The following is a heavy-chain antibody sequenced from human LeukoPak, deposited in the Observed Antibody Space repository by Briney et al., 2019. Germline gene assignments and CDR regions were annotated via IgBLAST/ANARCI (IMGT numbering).Heavy chain of an antibody. CDR2: ISTDGVGT. V-gene: IGHV3-23*01. Sequence: GGSLRLSCAASGFTFSSYDMNWVRQAPGKGLEWVSSISTDGVGTTYADFVKGRCTVSRDSSTNTLYLQMNSLRAEDTAVYYCAKNPDITIFGVVAFWFDPWGQGTLVTVSS. CDR1: GFTFSSYD. J-gene: IGHJ5*02. CDR3: AKNPDITIFGVVAFWFDP. D-gene: IGHD3-3*01.